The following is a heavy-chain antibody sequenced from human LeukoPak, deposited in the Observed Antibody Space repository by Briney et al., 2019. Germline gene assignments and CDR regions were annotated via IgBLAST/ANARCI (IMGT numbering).Heavy chain of an antibody. V-gene: IGHV1-2*02. Sequence: ASVKVSCKASGYTFTGYYMHWVRQAPGQGLEWMGWINPNSGGTNYAQKFQGRVTMTRGTSISTAYMELSRLRSDDTAVYYCAREGVGNYYDSSGYYYVYFQHWGQGTLVTVSS. D-gene: IGHD3-22*01. CDR2: INPNSGGT. CDR1: GYTFTGYY. CDR3: AREGVGNYYDSSGYYYVYFQH. J-gene: IGHJ1*01.